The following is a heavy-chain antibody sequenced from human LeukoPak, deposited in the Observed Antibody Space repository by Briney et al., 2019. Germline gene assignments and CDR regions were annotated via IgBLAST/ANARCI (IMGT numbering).Heavy chain of an antibody. CDR3: ARLVSYDVLTENFYKYYMDV. V-gene: IGHV4-39*01. Sequence: SETLSLTCTVSSGSISSNNYYWGWIRQPPGKGLEWIGSIYYTGSTFHNPSLKSRVTMSLDALKNQFTLKVTSVTATDTAVYYCARLVSYDVLTENFYKYYMDVWGKGTTVTVSS. D-gene: IGHD3-9*01. CDR2: IYYTGST. J-gene: IGHJ6*03. CDR1: SGSISSNNYY.